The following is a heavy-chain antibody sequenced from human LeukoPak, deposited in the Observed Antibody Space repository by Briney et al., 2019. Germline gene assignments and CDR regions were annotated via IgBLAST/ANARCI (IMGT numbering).Heavy chain of an antibody. D-gene: IGHD6-13*01. Sequence: ASVKVSCKASGYTFTGYYMHWVRQAPGQGLEWMGWINPNSGGTNYAQKFQGRVTMTRDTSISTAYMELSRLRSDDTAVYYCARDAGYSSSWYPIRVQHWGQGTLVTVSS. CDR2: INPNSGGT. V-gene: IGHV1-2*02. CDR3: ARDAGYSSSWYPIRVQH. J-gene: IGHJ1*01. CDR1: GYTFTGYY.